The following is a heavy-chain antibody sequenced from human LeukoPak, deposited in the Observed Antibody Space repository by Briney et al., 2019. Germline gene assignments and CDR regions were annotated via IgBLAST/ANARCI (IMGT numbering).Heavy chain of an antibody. D-gene: IGHD6-19*01. Sequence: GGSLRLSCAASGFTFSSYAMHWVRQAPGKGLEWVAVISYDGSNKYYGDSVKGRFTISRDNSKKTLYLQMNSLRAEDTAVYYCARGSSGWYVVHWFDPWGQGTLVTVSS. J-gene: IGHJ5*02. CDR1: GFTFSSYA. V-gene: IGHV3-30*04. CDR2: ISYDGSNK. CDR3: ARGSSGWYVVHWFDP.